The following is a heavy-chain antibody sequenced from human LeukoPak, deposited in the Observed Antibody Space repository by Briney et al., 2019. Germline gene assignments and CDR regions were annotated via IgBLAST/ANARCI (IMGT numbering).Heavy chain of an antibody. CDR3: ARVPNDYTISGVFQI. D-gene: IGHD4-11*01. CDR1: GGPISSRDYY. Sequence: SETLSLTCTGSGGPISSRDYYRRWIHQPPGKHQRRMGYNYHSGSTYYNPSLKSRVTISVDRSKNQFSLKLNSVTAADTAVYYCARVPNDYTISGVFQIWGQGTMVTVSS. V-gene: IGHV4-30-2*01. CDR2: NYHSGST. J-gene: IGHJ3*02.